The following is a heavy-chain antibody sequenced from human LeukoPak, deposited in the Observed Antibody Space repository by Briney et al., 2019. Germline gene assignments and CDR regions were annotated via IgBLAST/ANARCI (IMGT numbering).Heavy chain of an antibody. Sequence: GGSLRLSCAASGFTFSSYGMHWVRQAPGKGLEWVAFIRHDGSNRYYADSVKGRFTISRDNAKNSLYLQMNSLRAEDTAVYYCARVSILIVPYYAFDIWGQGTMVTVSS. CDR2: IRHDGSNR. CDR3: ARVSILIVPYYAFDI. V-gene: IGHV3-30*02. D-gene: IGHD2/OR15-2a*01. J-gene: IGHJ3*02. CDR1: GFTFSSYG.